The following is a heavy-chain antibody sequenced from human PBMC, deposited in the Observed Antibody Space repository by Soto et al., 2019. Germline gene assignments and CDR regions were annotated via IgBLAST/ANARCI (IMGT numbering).Heavy chain of an antibody. CDR2: ISYDGSNK. J-gene: IGHJ6*03. CDR1: GFTFSSYG. Sequence: QVQLVESGGGVVQPGRSLRLSCAASGFTFSSYGMHWVRQAPGEGLEWVAVISYDGSNKYYADSVKGRFTISRDNSKNTLYLQMNSLRAEDTAVYYCAKAPAYYYYYMDVWGKGTTVTVSS. V-gene: IGHV3-30*18. CDR3: AKAPAYYYYYMDV.